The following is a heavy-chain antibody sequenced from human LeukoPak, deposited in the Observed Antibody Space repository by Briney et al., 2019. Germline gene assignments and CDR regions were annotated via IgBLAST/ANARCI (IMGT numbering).Heavy chain of an antibody. CDR2: INHSGST. V-gene: IGHV4-34*01. J-gene: IGHJ4*02. D-gene: IGHD2-15*01. CDR1: GGSFSGYY. Sequence: RPSETLSLTCAVYGGSFSGYYWSWIRQPPGKGLEWIGEINHSGSTNYSPSLKSRVTISVDTSKNQFSLKLSSVTAADTAVYYCAREMCSGGNCPPGYYFDYWGQGTLVTVSS. CDR3: AREMCSGGNCPPGYYFDY.